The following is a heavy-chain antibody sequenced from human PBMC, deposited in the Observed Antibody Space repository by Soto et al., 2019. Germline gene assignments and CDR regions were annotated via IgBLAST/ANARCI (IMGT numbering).Heavy chain of an antibody. V-gene: IGHV3-15*01. Sequence: EVQLVESGGGLVKPGGSLRLSCAASGFTFSNAWMRWVRQAPEKGLEWVGRIKSKTDGGTTDYAAPVKGRFTISRDDSKNMLYLQMNNLKTEDTAVYYCTTDLGSGDSTSSAFDIWGQGTMVTVSS. CDR2: IKSKTDGGTT. CDR1: GFTFSNAW. J-gene: IGHJ3*02. D-gene: IGHD4-17*01. CDR3: TTDLGSGDSTSSAFDI.